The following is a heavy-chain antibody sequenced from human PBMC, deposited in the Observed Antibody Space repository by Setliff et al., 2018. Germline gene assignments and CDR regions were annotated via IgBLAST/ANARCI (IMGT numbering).Heavy chain of an antibody. V-gene: IGHV4-39*07. Sequence: SETLSLTCTVSGGSISSSSYYWGWIPQPPGKGLEWIGSIYYSGSTYYNPSLKSRVTISVDTSKNQFSLKLSSVTAADTAVYYCARDVRVASSSWFKSAFDIWGQGTMVTVSS. CDR1: GGSISSSSYY. CDR3: ARDVRVASSSWFKSAFDI. J-gene: IGHJ3*02. D-gene: IGHD6-13*01. CDR2: IYYSGST.